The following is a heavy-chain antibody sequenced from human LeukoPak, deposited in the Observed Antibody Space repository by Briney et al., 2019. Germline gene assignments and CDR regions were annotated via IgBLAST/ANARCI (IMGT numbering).Heavy chain of an antibody. CDR3: ARSGVDTYGLQASGDFDY. CDR2: ISPNSGDT. V-gene: IGHV1-2*06. Sequence: ASVKVSCKASGYTFTGYYVHWVRQAPGRGLEWMGRISPNSGDTNYAQKFQGRVTMTRDTSSSTAYMELSRLRSDDTAVCYCARSGVDTYGLQASGDFDYWGQGILVTVSS. CDR1: GYTFTGYY. J-gene: IGHJ4*02. D-gene: IGHD5-18*01.